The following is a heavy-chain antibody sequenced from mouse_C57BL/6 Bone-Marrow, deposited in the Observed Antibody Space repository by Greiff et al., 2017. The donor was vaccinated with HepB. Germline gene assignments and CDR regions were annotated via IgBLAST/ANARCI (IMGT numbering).Heavy chain of an antibody. CDR2: INPGSGGT. CDR3: ARSPIYCSSYVY. CDR1: GYAFTNYL. V-gene: IGHV1-54*01. Sequence: VQLQQSGAELVRPGTSVKVSCKASGYAFTNYLIEWVKQRPGQGLEWIGVINPGSGGTNYNEKFQGKATLTADKSSRTACMQLSSLTSEDSAVYVCARSPIYCSSYVYWGQGTTLTVSS. D-gene: IGHD1-1*01. J-gene: IGHJ2*01.